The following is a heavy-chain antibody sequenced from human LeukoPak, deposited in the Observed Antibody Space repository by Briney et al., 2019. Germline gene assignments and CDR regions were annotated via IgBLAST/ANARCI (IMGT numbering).Heavy chain of an antibody. CDR2: IYTDAST. Sequence: PGGSLRLSCAASGFTVSRKYMNWVRQAPGKGLEWVAVIYTDASTYYADSVKGRFTISRDNSKNTVYLQMNSLRAEDTAVYYCIRDYGDYWGQGTLVTVPS. D-gene: IGHD4/OR15-4a*01. CDR3: IRDYGDY. CDR1: GFTVSRKY. V-gene: IGHV3-53*01. J-gene: IGHJ4*02.